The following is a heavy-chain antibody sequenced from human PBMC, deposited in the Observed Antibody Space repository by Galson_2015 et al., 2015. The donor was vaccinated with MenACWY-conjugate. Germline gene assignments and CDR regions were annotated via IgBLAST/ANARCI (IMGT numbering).Heavy chain of an antibody. V-gene: IGHV3-23*01. CDR1: GFTFSSYA. J-gene: IGHJ5*02. CDR3: AKGPFPDYGDYDWFDP. Sequence: SLRLSCAASGFTFSSYAMSWVRQAPGKGLEWVSAISGSGGSTYYADSVKGRFTISRDNSKNTLYLQMNSLRAEDTAVYYCAKGPFPDYGDYDWFDPWGQGTLVTVSS. D-gene: IGHD4-17*01. CDR2: ISGSGGST.